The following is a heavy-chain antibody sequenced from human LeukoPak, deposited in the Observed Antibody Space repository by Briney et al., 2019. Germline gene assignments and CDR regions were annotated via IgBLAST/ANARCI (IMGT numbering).Heavy chain of an antibody. CDR2: ISYDGSNK. CDR3: AREGKNYYDNSGYFDY. CDR1: GFTFSSYV. D-gene: IGHD3-22*01. Sequence: PGGSLRLSCAASGFTFSSYVLHWVRQAPGKGLEWVATISYDGSNKYHADSLKGRFTISRDNSKNTLYLQMNSLRAEDTAVYYCAREGKNYYDNSGYFDYWGQGTLVTVSS. J-gene: IGHJ4*02. V-gene: IGHV3-30-3*01.